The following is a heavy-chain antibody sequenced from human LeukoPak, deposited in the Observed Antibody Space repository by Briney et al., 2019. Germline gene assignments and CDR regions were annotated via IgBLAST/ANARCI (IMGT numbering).Heavy chain of an antibody. V-gene: IGHV3-23*01. CDR2: ISGSGGST. J-gene: IGHJ6*03. Sequence: GGSLRLSCAASGFTFSSYGMSWVRQAPGKGLEWVSAISGSGGSTYYADSVKGRFTISRDNSKNTLYLQMNSLRAEDTAVYYCAKQTGWNYYYYYYMDAWGKGTTVTISS. CDR1: GFTFSSYG. D-gene: IGHD2-15*01. CDR3: AKQTGWNYYYYYYMDA.